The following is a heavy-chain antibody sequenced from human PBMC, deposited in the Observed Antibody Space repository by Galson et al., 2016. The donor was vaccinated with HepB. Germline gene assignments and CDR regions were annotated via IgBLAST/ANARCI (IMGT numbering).Heavy chain of an antibody. Sequence: SVKVSCKASGYTFTTYYLHWVRQAPGQGLEWMGIINPSSSNATYAQKFQGRVTMTRDTSTSTVYMELSSLRSEDTAVYYCARDGGYYGSGRLDYWGQGTLVTVSS. CDR1: GYTFTTYY. CDR3: ARDGGYYGSGRLDY. V-gene: IGHV1-46*01. D-gene: IGHD3-10*01. CDR2: INPSSSNA. J-gene: IGHJ4*02.